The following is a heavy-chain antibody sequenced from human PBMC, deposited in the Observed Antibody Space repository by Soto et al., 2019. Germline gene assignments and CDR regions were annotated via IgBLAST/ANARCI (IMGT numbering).Heavy chain of an antibody. D-gene: IGHD1-26*01. J-gene: IGHJ4*02. Sequence: PGGSLRLSCAASGFTFSSYGMHWVRQVPGKGLEWVAVILYDGSNKYYADSVKGRFTISRDNSKNTLYLQMNSLRAEDTAVYYCAKDPYRWELFFDYWGQGTLVTVSS. CDR2: ILYDGSNK. CDR1: GFTFSSYG. CDR3: AKDPYRWELFFDY. V-gene: IGHV3-30*18.